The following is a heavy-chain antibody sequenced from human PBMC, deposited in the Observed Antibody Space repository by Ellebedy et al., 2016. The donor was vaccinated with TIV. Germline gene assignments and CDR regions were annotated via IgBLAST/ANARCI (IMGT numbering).Heavy chain of an antibody. Sequence: GGSLRLXCAASGFTFQNYWMTWVRQAPGKGLEWVTNIKHDGSEKYYVDSVKGRFTVSRDNAKNSLFLQMSSLRVEDTAVYYCARNNHGAYGGGDAFDIWGQGTMVTVSS. J-gene: IGHJ3*02. CDR2: IKHDGSEK. V-gene: IGHV3-7*01. CDR3: ARNNHGAYGGGDAFDI. D-gene: IGHD4-17*01. CDR1: GFTFQNYW.